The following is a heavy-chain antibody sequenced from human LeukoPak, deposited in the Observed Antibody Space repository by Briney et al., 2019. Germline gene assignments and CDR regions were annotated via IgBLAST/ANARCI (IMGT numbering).Heavy chain of an antibody. V-gene: IGHV3-7*01. D-gene: IGHD1-26*01. CDR3: VRKPSGTYSYHLDY. CDR2: IKQDGSEK. CDR1: GFTFSSYS. Sequence: GGSLRLSCAASGFTFSSYSMNWVRQAPGKGLEWVANIKQDGSEKYYVDSVKGRFTISRDNAKNSLYLQMNGLRAEDTAVYYCVRKPSGTYSYHLDYWGQGTLVTVSS. J-gene: IGHJ4*02.